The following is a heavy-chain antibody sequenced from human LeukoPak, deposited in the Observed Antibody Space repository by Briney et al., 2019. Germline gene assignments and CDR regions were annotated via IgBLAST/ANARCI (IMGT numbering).Heavy chain of an antibody. Sequence: PGGSLRLSCAASGFTFSSYGMSWVRQAPGKGLEWVSAISGSGGSTYYADSVKGRFTISRDNSKNTLYLQMNSLRAEDTAVYYCARGLGGSYYNYFDYWGQGTLVTVSS. V-gene: IGHV3-23*01. CDR1: GFTFSSYG. CDR3: ARGLGGSYYNYFDY. D-gene: IGHD1-26*01. CDR2: ISGSGGST. J-gene: IGHJ4*02.